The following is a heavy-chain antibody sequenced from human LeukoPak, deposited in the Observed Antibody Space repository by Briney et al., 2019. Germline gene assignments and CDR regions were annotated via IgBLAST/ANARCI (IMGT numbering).Heavy chain of an antibody. J-gene: IGHJ4*02. V-gene: IGHV3-53*01. CDR1: GFTVSNNY. Sequence: GGSLRLSCAASGFTVSNNYMSWVRQTPGKGLEWVSVIYVGGSAYYADSVKGRFTISGDSSKNTLYLQMNSLRAEDTAVYYCARDPPSDSSGYTFDYWGQGTPVTVSS. CDR2: IYVGGSA. CDR3: ARDPPSDSSGYTFDY. D-gene: IGHD3-22*01.